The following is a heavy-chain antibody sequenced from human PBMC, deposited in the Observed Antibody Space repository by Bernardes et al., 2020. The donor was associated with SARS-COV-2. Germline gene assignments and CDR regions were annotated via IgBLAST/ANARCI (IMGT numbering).Heavy chain of an antibody. CDR2: VIPISGVA. CDR1: GGTFSSYA. D-gene: IGHD4-4*01. V-gene: IGHV1-69*04. CDR3: ARDSSNYVLGGYYYGMDV. J-gene: IGHJ6*02. Sequence: SVKVSCKASGGTFSSYAITWVRQAPGQGLEWMGRVIPISGVANYAQNFQGRVTITADKSTSTAYLELTSLRSDDTAVYYCARDSSNYVLGGYYYGMDVWGQGTTVTVSS.